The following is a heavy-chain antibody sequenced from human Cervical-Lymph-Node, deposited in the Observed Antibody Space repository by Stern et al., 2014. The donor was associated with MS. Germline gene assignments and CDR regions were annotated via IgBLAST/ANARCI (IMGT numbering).Heavy chain of an antibody. V-gene: IGHV1-18*01. CDR2: TTGNSVKT. Sequence: QVQLVQSGGEVEKPGASVKVSCRASGYTLTTYGINWVRQAPGQGLEWMGWTTGNSVKTTYAQKFQGRLTLTTDTSTDTAYMELRSLSSDDTAVYYCARERAGKDDFWSGNYRYFDNWGQGTLVTVSS. CDR1: GYTLTTYG. J-gene: IGHJ4*02. CDR3: ARERAGKDDFWSGNYRYFDN. D-gene: IGHD3-3*01.